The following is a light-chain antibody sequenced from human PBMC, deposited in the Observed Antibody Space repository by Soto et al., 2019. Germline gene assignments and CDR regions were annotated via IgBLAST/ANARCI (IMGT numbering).Light chain of an antibody. J-gene: IGKJ5*01. V-gene: IGKV1-39*01. CDR3: EQTYSTPVT. Sequence: DIQSTQAPSFLSASAGDRVTITCRASQNINNYLNWYQQRPGKAPKLLIYSASTVQSGVPLRFSGSVSGTDFTLTISSLEPEDFATYYCEQTYSTPVTFGQGTRLE. CDR2: SAS. CDR1: QNINNY.